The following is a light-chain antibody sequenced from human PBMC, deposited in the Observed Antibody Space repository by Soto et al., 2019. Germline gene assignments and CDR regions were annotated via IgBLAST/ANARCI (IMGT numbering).Light chain of an antibody. V-gene: IGLV2-14*03. Sequence: QSVLTQPASVSGSPGQSITISCTGTSSDVGYYDFVSWYQQHPGKAPKLLIYYDDLLASGVSARFSGSKSGTSASLAISGLQSEDEADYSCAAWDDSTKSHVFGTGTKVTVL. CDR1: SSDVGYYDF. CDR3: AAWDDSTKSHV. J-gene: IGLJ1*01. CDR2: YDD.